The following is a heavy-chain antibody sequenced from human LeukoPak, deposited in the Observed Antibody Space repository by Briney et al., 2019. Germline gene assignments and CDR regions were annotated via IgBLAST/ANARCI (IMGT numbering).Heavy chain of an antibody. V-gene: IGHV3-23*01. J-gene: IGHJ4*02. CDR3: AKAWVSGGEGPYFDY. D-gene: IGHD2-21*01. CDR2: ISGSGGST. Sequence: HPGGSLRLSCAASGFTFSSYAMSWVRQAPGKGLEWVSAISGSGGSTYYADSVKGRFTISRDNSKNTLYLQMNSLRAEDTAVYYCAKAWVSGGEGPYFDYWGQGTLVTVSS. CDR1: GFTFSSYA.